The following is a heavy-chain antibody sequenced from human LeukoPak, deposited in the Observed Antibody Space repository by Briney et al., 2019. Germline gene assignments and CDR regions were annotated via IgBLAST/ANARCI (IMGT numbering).Heavy chain of an antibody. CDR1: GGSISSGDYY. J-gene: IGHJ4*02. Sequence: PSETLSLTCTDSGGSISSGDYYWSWIRQPPGKGLEWIGYIYYSGSTYYNPSLKSRVTISVDTSKNQFSLKLSSVTAADTAVYYCARPGGRGWYFDYWGQGTLVTVSS. D-gene: IGHD1-1*01. V-gene: IGHV4-30-4*08. CDR2: IYYSGST. CDR3: ARPGGRGWYFDY.